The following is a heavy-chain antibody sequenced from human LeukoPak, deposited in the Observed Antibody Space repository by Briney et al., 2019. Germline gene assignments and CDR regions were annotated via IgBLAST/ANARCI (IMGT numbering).Heavy chain of an antibody. CDR1: GGSISSFY. Sequence: SETLSLTCTGSGGSISSFYWSWIRQPPGKGLEWIGYIYYSGSTNYNPSLKSRVTISVDTSKSQFSLKLSSVTAADTAVYYCARRFPWFDPWGQGTLVTVSS. V-gene: IGHV4-59*08. CDR2: IYYSGST. CDR3: ARRFPWFDP. J-gene: IGHJ5*02.